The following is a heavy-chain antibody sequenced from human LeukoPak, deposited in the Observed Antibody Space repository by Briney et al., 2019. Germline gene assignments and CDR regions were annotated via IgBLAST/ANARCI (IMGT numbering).Heavy chain of an antibody. CDR1: GGSISSGDYY. Sequence: PSQTLSLTCTVSGGSISSGDYYWSWIRQPPGKGLEWIGYIYYSGSTYYNPSLKSRVTISVDTSKNQFSLKLSSVTAADTAVYYCARVGDIAMAMYYFDYWGQGTLVTVSS. J-gene: IGHJ4*02. CDR2: IYYSGST. V-gene: IGHV4-30-4*08. CDR3: ARVGDIAMAMYYFDY. D-gene: IGHD5-18*01.